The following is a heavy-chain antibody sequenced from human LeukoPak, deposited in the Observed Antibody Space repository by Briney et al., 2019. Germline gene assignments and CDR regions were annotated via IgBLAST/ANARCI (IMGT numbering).Heavy chain of an antibody. CDR2: IRYDGSNK. V-gene: IGHV3-30*02. CDR3: AKDSGSHYTSDC. CDR1: AFTFNNYD. D-gene: IGHD3-10*01. Sequence: GGSLRLSCAASAFTFNNYDMHWVRQAPGKGLEWVAFIRYDGSNKYYADFVKGRFTISRDNSKNTLYLLMNSLRAEDTAVYYCAKDSGSHYTSDCWGQGTLVTVSS. J-gene: IGHJ4*02.